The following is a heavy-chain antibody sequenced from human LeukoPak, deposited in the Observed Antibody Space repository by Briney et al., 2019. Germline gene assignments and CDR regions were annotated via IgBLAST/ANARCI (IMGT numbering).Heavy chain of an antibody. D-gene: IGHD4-17*01. J-gene: IGHJ4*02. Sequence: GGSLRLSCAASGFTFTTYWMHWVRQVPGKGLVWVSRINTDGSSTTYADSVKGRFTISRDNAKNTLYLQMNSLRAEDTAVYYCARDPTTVAFFDYWSQGTLVTVSS. CDR2: INTDGSST. V-gene: IGHV3-74*01. CDR3: ARDPTTVAFFDY. CDR1: GFTFTTYW.